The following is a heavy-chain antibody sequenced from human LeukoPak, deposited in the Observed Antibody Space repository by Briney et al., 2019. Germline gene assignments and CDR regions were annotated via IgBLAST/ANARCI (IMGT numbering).Heavy chain of an antibody. J-gene: IGHJ5*02. V-gene: IGHV1-2*02. CDR3: ARGGIVVVPADWFDP. CDR2: INPNSGGT. D-gene: IGHD2-2*01. CDR1: GYTFTGYY. Sequence: ASVKVSCKASGYTFTGYYMHWVRQAPGQGLEWMGWINPNSGGTNYAQKFQGRVTMTRDTSISTAYMELSRLRSDDTAVYYCARGGIVVVPADWFDPWGQGTLVTVSS.